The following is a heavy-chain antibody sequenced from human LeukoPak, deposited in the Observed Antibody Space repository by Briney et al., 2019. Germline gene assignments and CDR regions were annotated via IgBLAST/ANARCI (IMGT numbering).Heavy chain of an antibody. Sequence: ASVKVSCKASGYTFTGYYMHWVRQAPGQGLEWMGVINPSGTGTSYAQKFQGRITMSRDTSTSAIYMELSSLRSEDTAFYYCATDHSMANIAWWFDPWGQGTLVTVSS. D-gene: IGHD2/OR15-2a*01. CDR1: GYTFTGYY. V-gene: IGHV1-46*01. CDR3: ATDHSMANIAWWFDP. J-gene: IGHJ5*02. CDR2: INPSGTGT.